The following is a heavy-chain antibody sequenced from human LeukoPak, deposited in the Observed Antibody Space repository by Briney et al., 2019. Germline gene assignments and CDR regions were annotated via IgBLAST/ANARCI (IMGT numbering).Heavy chain of an antibody. CDR2: INPSGDT. D-gene: IGHD2-15*01. CDR1: GGSFTVYY. J-gene: IGHJ4*02. CDR3: AREKGYSSGGSCYGGTFDY. V-gene: IGHV4-34*01. Sequence: PSETLSLTCAVYGGSFTVYYWSWIRQPPGKGREWIGEINPSGDTNYNPSLKSRVTISVDTSKTQFSLKLKSVTAADTAVYYCAREKGYSSGGSCYGGTFDYWGQGTLVTVSS.